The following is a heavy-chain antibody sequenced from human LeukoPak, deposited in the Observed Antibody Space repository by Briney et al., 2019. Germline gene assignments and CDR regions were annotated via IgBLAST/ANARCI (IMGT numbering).Heavy chain of an antibody. CDR3: ATGTVGTTSRFQH. V-gene: IGHV3-48*01. CDR2: ISDSSSSI. CDR1: GFTFSVYS. J-gene: IGHJ1*01. D-gene: IGHD1-14*01. Sequence: PGGSLRLSCAASGFTFSVYSMNWVRQAPGKGLEWLSYISDSSSSIYYADSVKGRFTISRDNAKNSLYLQMKSLRAADAAVYYCATGTVGTTSRFQHWGQGTLVTVS.